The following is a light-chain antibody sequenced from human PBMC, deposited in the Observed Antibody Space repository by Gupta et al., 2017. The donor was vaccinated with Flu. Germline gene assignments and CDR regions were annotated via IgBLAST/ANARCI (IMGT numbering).Light chain of an antibody. CDR1: TSDIGSNT. CDR2: NNN. J-gene: IGLJ3*02. CDR3: ASWADGLNNYL. V-gene: IGLV1-44*01. Sequence: QSVLTQPPSASGPSGQRVTISCSGTTSDIGSNTVSWYQQLPGRAPKLLMHNNNQRPSGVPDRFSGSKSGTSASLAISGLHSEDEADYYCASWADGLNNYLFGGGTKVTVL.